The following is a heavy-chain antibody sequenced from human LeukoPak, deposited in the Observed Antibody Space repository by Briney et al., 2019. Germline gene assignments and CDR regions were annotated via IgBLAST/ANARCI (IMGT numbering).Heavy chain of an antibody. D-gene: IGHD6-13*01. CDR3: AKEPLPYYSSSYFDY. Sequence: PGGSLRLSCAASGFTFSSYGMHWVRQAPGKGLEWGAFIRYDGSNKYYADYVKGRFTISRDNSKNTLYLQMNSLRAEDTAVYYCAKEPLPYYSSSYFDYWGQGTLVTVSS. CDR1: GFTFSSYG. CDR2: IRYDGSNK. V-gene: IGHV3-30*02. J-gene: IGHJ4*02.